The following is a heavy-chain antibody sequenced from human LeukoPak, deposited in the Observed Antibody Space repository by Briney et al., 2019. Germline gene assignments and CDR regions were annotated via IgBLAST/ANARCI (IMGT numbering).Heavy chain of an antibody. D-gene: IGHD5-24*01. J-gene: IGHJ4*02. CDR1: GYTFTSYD. Sequence: ASVKVSCKASGYTFTSYDINWVRRAPGQGLEWMGWISAYNGNTNYAQKLQGRVTMTTDTSTSTAYMELRSLRSDDTAVYYCARILKRWLQSDYWGQGTLVTVSS. V-gene: IGHV1-18*01. CDR3: ARILKRWLQSDY. CDR2: ISAYNGNT.